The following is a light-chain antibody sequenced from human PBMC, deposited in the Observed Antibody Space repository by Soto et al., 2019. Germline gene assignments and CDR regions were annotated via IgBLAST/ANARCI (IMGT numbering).Light chain of an antibody. CDR2: EVS. J-gene: IGLJ2*01. Sequence: QSALTQPASVSGSPGQSITISCTGTIYDVGAYHYVSWYQQFPGKAPKLILYEVSNRSSGISNRFSGFRSGSTASLTVSGLQPEDDAHYYCISYTTTGALVFGGGTQLTVL. CDR1: IYDVGAYHY. V-gene: IGLV2-14*01. CDR3: ISYTTTGALV.